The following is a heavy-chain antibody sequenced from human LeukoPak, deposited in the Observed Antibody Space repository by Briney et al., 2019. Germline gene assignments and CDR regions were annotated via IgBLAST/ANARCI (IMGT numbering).Heavy chain of an antibody. V-gene: IGHV3-23*01. CDR2: ISGSGGST. D-gene: IGHD3-10*01. J-gene: IGHJ3*02. CDR1: GFTFSSYG. CDR3: AKDSSITMVRGVITPDAFDI. Sequence: GGSLRLSCAASGFTFSSYGMSWVRQAPGKGLEWVSAISGSGGSTYYADSVKGRFTISRDNSKNTLYLQMNSLRAEDTAVYYCAKDSSITMVRGVITPDAFDIWGQGTMVTVSS.